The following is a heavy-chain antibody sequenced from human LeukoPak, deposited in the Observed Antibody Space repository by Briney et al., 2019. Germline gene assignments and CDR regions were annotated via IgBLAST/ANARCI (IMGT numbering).Heavy chain of an antibody. CDR2: IYYSGST. J-gene: IGHJ6*02. CDR3: ARDQGSTSSGGMDV. CDR1: GGSISSGGYY. V-gene: IGHV4-31*03. Sequence: SETLSLTCTVSGGSISSGGYYWSWIRQHPGEGLEWIGYIYYSGSTYYNPSLKSRVTISVDTSKNQFSLKLSSVTAADTAVYYCARDQGSTSSGGMDVWGQGTTVTVSS. D-gene: IGHD2-2*01.